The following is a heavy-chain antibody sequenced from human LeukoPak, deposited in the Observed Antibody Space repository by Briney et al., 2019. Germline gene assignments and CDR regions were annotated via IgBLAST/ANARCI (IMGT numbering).Heavy chain of an antibody. Sequence: SETETLTCDVSGGSITQTNYWTSVRQPPGKGLEWIGEANLQGSTNYIPSLMGRVAISVDTSENQVSLQLTSVTAADTAVYYCAREGGPARPLESSGRGTLVTVS. D-gene: IGHD3-16*01. J-gene: IGHJ4*02. CDR3: AREGGPARPLES. CDR1: GGSITQTNY. CDR2: ANLQGST. V-gene: IGHV4-4*02.